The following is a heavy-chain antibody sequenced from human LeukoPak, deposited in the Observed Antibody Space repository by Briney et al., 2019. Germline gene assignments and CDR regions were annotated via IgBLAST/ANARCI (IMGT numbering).Heavy chain of an antibody. J-gene: IGHJ4*02. CDR3: AKDSFSSWRYYFDY. V-gene: IGHV3-23*01. D-gene: IGHD6-13*01. CDR2: ISGSGGST. Sequence: PGGSLRLSRAASGFTFSSYGMSWVRQAPGKGLEWVSAISGSGGSTYYADSVKGRFTISRDNSKNTLYLQMNSLRAEDTAVYYCAKDSFSSWRYYFDYWGQGTLVTVSS. CDR1: GFTFSSYG.